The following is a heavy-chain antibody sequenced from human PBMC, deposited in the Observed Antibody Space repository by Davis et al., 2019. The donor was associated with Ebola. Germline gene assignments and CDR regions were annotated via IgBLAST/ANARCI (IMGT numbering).Heavy chain of an antibody. D-gene: IGHD3-22*01. V-gene: IGHV3-30*18. CDR1: GFTFSHYD. J-gene: IGHJ3*01. CDR3: AKVANYYDSSVWPLHA. Sequence: GGSLRLSCVASGFTFSHYDMHWVRQAPGLGLEWVAAVSTDGRNEYYGDPVKGRFTISRDNSKNTLHLQMNSLRVEDTALYYCAKVANYYDSSVWPLHAWGQGTMVTVSS. CDR2: VSTDGRNE.